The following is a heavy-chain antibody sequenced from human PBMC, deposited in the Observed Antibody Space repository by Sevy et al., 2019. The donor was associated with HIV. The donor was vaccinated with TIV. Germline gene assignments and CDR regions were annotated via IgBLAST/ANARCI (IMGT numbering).Heavy chain of an antibody. CDR1: GLTFTTNA. CDR2: ITSGGAT. Sequence: GGSVRLSCAASGLTFTTNAMSWVRQAPGKGLEWVAGITSGGATYYADSVKGRFTVSRDNSKNTLYLQLNSLRADDTAVFYCAGGDTPMITDLDYWGQGTLVTVSS. J-gene: IGHJ4*02. D-gene: IGHD3-16*01. V-gene: IGHV3-23*01. CDR3: AGGDTPMITDLDY.